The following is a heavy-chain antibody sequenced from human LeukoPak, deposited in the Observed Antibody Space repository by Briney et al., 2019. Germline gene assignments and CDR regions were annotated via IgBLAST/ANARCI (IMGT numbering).Heavy chain of an antibody. CDR3: ARDRYSSRLEYFEY. CDR2: IWYDGNNK. V-gene: IGHV3-33*08. J-gene: IGHJ4*02. D-gene: IGHD6-13*01. CDR1: GFTFSSYA. Sequence: PGGSLRLSCAASGFTFSSYAMSWVRQVPGKGLEWVAVIWYDGNNKYYADSVKGRFTISRDNSKNTLYLQMNSLRAEDTAVYYCARDRYSSRLEYFEYWGQGTLVTVSS.